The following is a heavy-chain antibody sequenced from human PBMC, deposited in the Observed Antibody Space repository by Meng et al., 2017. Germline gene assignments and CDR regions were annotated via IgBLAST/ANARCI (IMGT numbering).Heavy chain of an antibody. CDR2: IDPKSDNT. V-gene: IGHV1-2*06. J-gene: IGHJ4*02. Sequence: QMTCVTEMKSPWATVKVSGKAYGSTFAASWIHGVRQAPGQGLEWMGRIDPKSDNTHYAQKFQGRVTMTRDTSISTAYMELSGLRSDDTAVYYRARDEDISAAGYLLGDFWGQGTLVTVSS. D-gene: IGHD6-13*01. CDR3: ARDEDISAAGYLLGDF. CDR1: GSTFAASW.